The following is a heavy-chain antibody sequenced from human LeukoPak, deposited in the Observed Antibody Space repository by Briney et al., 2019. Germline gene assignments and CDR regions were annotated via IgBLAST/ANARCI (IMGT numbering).Heavy chain of an antibody. Sequence: PSETLSLTCTVSGGSISSSSYYWGWIRQPPGKGLEWIGSIYYSGSTYYNPSLKSRVTTSVDTSKNQFSLKLSSVTAADTAVYYCARSYSGYYDYWGQGTLVTVSS. CDR1: GGSISSSSYY. D-gene: IGHD3-22*01. J-gene: IGHJ4*02. CDR3: ARSYSGYYDY. V-gene: IGHV4-39*01. CDR2: IYYSGST.